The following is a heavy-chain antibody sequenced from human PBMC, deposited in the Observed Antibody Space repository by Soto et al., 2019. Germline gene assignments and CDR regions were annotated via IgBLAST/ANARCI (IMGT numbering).Heavy chain of an antibody. CDR1: GGSFSGYY. Sequence: ETLSLTCAVYGGSFSGYYWSWIRQPPGKGLEWIGEINHSGSTNYNPPLKSRVTTSVDTSKNQFSLKLSSVTAADTAVYYCARARVRGVIRVYYYYGMDVWGQGTTVTVSS. V-gene: IGHV4-34*01. CDR2: INHSGST. CDR3: ARARVRGVIRVYYYYGMDV. J-gene: IGHJ6*02. D-gene: IGHD3-10*01.